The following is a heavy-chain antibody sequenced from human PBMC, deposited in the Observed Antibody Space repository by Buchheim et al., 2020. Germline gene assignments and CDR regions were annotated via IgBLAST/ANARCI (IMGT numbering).Heavy chain of an antibody. V-gene: IGHV4-34*01. Sequence: QVQLQQWGAGLLKPSETLSLTCAVYGGSFSGYYWSWIRQPPGKGLEWIGEINHSGSTNYNPSLKSRVTISVDTSKNQFSLKLSSVTAADTAVYYCARGSTGYCSSTSCYYYYGMDVWGQGTT. J-gene: IGHJ6*02. D-gene: IGHD2-2*01. CDR1: GGSFSGYY. CDR2: INHSGST. CDR3: ARGSTGYCSSTSCYYYYGMDV.